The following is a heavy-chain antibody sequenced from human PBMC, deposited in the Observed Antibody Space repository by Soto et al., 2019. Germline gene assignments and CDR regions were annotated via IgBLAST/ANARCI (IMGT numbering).Heavy chain of an antibody. CDR3: ATTPKLRFLEWPPFDP. V-gene: IGHV3-23*01. D-gene: IGHD3-3*01. CDR2: ISGSGGST. Sequence: GGSLRLSCAASGFTFSSYAMSWVRQAPGKGLEWVSAISGSGGSTYYADSVKGRFTISRDNSKNTLYLQMNSLRAEDTAVYYCATTPKLRFLEWPPFDPWGQGTLVTVSS. J-gene: IGHJ5*02. CDR1: GFTFSSYA.